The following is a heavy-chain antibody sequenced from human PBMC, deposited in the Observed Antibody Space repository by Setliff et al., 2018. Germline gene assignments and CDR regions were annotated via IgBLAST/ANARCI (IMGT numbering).Heavy chain of an antibody. D-gene: IGHD3-3*01. J-gene: IGHJ5*02. CDR1: GYTFTSYG. V-gene: IGHV1-69*13. Sequence: SVKVSCKASGYTFTSYGISWVRQAPGQGLEWMGWISAIFGTANYAQKFQGRVTITADESTSTAYMELSSLRSEDTAVYYCARGYRGYYNFWSGSQGANWFDPWGQGTLVTVSS. CDR2: ISAIFGTA. CDR3: ARGYRGYYNFWSGSQGANWFDP.